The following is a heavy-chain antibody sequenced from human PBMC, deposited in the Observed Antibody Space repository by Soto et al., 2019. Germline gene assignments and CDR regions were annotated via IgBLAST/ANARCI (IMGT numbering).Heavy chain of an antibody. V-gene: IGHV1-69*13. D-gene: IGHD6-19*01. Sequence: GASVKVSCKASGGTFSSYAISCVRQAPGQGLEWMGGIIPIFGTANYAQKFQGRVTITADESTSTAYMELSSLRSEDTAVYYCARPVQSSGWDPCYYYGMDVWGQGTTVTVSS. J-gene: IGHJ6*02. CDR2: IIPIFGTA. CDR3: ARPVQSSGWDPCYYYGMDV. CDR1: GGTFSSYA.